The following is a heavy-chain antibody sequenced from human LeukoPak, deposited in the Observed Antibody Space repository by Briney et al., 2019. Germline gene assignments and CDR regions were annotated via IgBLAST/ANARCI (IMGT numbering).Heavy chain of an antibody. Sequence: GGSLRLSCAASGSTFSSYGMHWVRQAPGKGLEWVAVIWYDGSNKYYADSVKGRFTISRDNSKNTLYLQMNSLRAEDTAVYYCARGGATPREMATINYWGQGTLVTVSS. D-gene: IGHD5-24*01. CDR1: GSTFSSYG. CDR2: IWYDGSNK. CDR3: ARGGATPREMATINY. V-gene: IGHV3-33*01. J-gene: IGHJ4*02.